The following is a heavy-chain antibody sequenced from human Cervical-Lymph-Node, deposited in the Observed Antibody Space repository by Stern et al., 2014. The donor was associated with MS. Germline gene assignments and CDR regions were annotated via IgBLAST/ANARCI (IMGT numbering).Heavy chain of an antibody. J-gene: IGHJ4*02. CDR2: ISPHHGNT. CDR3: AQAGFGYGSSRISHHSLDY. Sequence: QVQLVESGAYVKKPGASVKVSCRASRYTFINYDINWVRQAPGQGLEWMGYISPHHGNTGITRKFHDTVTMARDNAIDTASLHLSKQRSEEEVIYYSAQAGFGYGSSRISHHSLDYWGQGTQVTVSS. V-gene: IGHV1-8*01. D-gene: IGHD2-2*01. CDR1: RYTFINYD.